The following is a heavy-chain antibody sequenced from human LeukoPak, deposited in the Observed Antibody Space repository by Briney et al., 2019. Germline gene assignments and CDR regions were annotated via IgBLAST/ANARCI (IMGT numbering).Heavy chain of an antibody. V-gene: IGHV3-30-3*01. J-gene: IGHJ6*02. CDR2: TSSDLNVK. D-gene: IGHD2-15*01. CDR3: ARSRHYCSGGSCYSSYYYYGMDV. Sequence: PGGSLRLSCAASGFTFRNYVIHWVRQAPGKGLEWVAVTSSDLNVKLYADSVKGRFTISRDNSKNTLYLQMNSLRAEDTAVYYCARSRHYCSGGSCYSSYYYYGMDVWGQGTTVTVSS. CDR1: GFTFRNYV.